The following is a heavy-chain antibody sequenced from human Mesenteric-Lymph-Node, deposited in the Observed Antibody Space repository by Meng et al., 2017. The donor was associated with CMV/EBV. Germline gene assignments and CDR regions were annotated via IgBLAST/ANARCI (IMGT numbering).Heavy chain of an antibody. D-gene: IGHD5-12*01. CDR2: IKQDEHEK. CDR1: GFTFNSFA. J-gene: IGHJ5*02. V-gene: IGHV3-7*01. Sequence: GGSLRLSCAASGFTFNSFAMSWVRQAPGKGLEWVANIKQDEHEKYYVDSVKGRFTISRDNAKNSLYLQMNSLRADDTAVYYCASRGYSGYYFDAWGQGTLVTVSS. CDR3: ASRGYSGYYFDA.